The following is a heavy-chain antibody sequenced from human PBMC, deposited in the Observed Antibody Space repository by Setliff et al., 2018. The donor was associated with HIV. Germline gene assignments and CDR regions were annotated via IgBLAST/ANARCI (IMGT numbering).Heavy chain of an antibody. D-gene: IGHD3-10*01. Sequence: PGGSLRLSCAASGFTFSTYWMIWVRQAPGKGLEWVANIDQDGSEKNYVDSVKGRFTISRDNAENSLYLQLNSLRAEDTAVYYCARKLRPGYGMDVWGQGTPVTV. V-gene: IGHV3-7*01. CDR2: IDQDGSEK. J-gene: IGHJ6*02. CDR1: GFTFSTYW. CDR3: ARKLRPGYGMDV.